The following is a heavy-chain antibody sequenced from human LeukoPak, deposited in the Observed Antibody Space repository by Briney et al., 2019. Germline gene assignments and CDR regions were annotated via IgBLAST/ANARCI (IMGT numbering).Heavy chain of an antibody. D-gene: IGHD6-13*01. V-gene: IGHV3-74*01. CDR2: ISSDGSST. Sequence: PGGSLRLSCAASGFTFRSFWMDWVRQAPGKGLVWVSRISSDGSSTSYADSVQGRFTISRDNAKDTLYLQMNSLRAEDTAVYYCASIAAAGTQRLPDAFDIWGQGTMVTVSS. J-gene: IGHJ3*02. CDR1: GFTFRSFW. CDR3: ASIAAAGTQRLPDAFDI.